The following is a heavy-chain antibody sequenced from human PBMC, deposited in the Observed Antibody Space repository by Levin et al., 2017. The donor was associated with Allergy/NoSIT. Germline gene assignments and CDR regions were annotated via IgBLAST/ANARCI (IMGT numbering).Heavy chain of an antibody. V-gene: IGHV3-49*03. CDR3: SRPIAVAGMQFDH. CDR2: IRSEVHGGTS. J-gene: IGHJ4*02. CDR1: GFTFGDYA. Sequence: GGSLRLSCSASGFTFGDYATSWFRQAPGKGLEWVGFIRSEVHGGTSEYAASVKGRFTFSRDESKSIAYLQMNSLKIEDTAVYYCSRPIAVAGMQFDHWGQGTLVTVSS. D-gene: IGHD6-19*01.